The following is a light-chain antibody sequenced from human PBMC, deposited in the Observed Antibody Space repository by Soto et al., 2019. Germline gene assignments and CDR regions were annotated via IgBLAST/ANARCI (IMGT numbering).Light chain of an antibody. J-gene: IGLJ3*02. CDR1: SGHSSYI. Sequence: QPVLTQSSSASASLGSSVKLTCTLSSGHSSYIIAWHQQQPGKAPRYLMKLEGSGSYNKGSGVPDRFSGSSSGADRYLTISNLPFEDEADYYCETWESNTHTVFGGGTKLTVL. V-gene: IGLV4-60*02. CDR2: LEGSGSY. CDR3: ETWESNTHTV.